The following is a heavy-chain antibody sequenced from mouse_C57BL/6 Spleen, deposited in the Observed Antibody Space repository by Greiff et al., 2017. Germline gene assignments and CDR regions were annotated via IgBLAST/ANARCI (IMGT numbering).Heavy chain of an antibody. J-gene: IGHJ3*01. V-gene: IGHV1-52*01. CDR3: ARRDSSGSFAY. D-gene: IGHD3-2*02. CDR2: IDPSDSET. CDR1: GYTFTSYW. Sequence: VQLQQPGAELVRPGSSVKLSCKASGYTFTSYWMHWVKQRPIQGLEWIGNIDPSDSETHYNQKFKDKATLTVDKSSSTAYMQLSSLTSEDSAVYYCARRDSSGSFAYWGQGTLVTVSA.